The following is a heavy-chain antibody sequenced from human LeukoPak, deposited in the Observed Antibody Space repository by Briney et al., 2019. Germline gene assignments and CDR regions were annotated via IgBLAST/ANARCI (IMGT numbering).Heavy chain of an antibody. CDR3: VTPRSWELSDMAV. J-gene: IGHJ6*03. CDR1: GYSITTNYY. D-gene: IGHD1-26*01. V-gene: IGHV4-38-2*02. Sequence: SETLSLTCTVSGYSITTNYYWAWIRQSPGTGLEWIGSVYHNGETYYNPSLKSRVIISVDTSKNEFSPRLTSVTAADTAVYYCVTPRSWELSDMAVWGKGTTVIASS. CDR2: VYHNGET.